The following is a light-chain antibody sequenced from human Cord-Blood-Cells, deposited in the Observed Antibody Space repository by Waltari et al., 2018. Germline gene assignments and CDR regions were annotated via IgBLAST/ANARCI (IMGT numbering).Light chain of an antibody. Sequence: ELVLAQSPGALSSSPGERGTLSCRASLSVSSSYLAWYQQKPGQAPRLLIYGASSTATGIPARFSGSGSGTDFTLTISRLEPEDFAAYYCQQYDSSPLTFGRGTKVEIK. CDR2: GAS. CDR3: QQYDSSPLT. CDR1: LSVSSSY. V-gene: IGKV3-20*01. J-gene: IGKJ4*01.